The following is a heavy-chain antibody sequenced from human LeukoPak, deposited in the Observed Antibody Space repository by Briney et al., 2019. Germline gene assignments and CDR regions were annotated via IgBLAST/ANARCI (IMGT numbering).Heavy chain of an antibody. D-gene: IGHD6-13*01. CDR2: IYYSGST. CDR3: ASSIAAAGPYRFFDY. Sequence: SETLSLTCTVSGGSISSGDYYWSWIRQPPGKGLEWIGYIYYSGSTYYNPSLKSRVTISVDTSKNQFSLKLGSVTAADTAVYYCASSIAAAGPYRFFDYWGQGTLVTVSS. J-gene: IGHJ4*02. V-gene: IGHV4-30-4*01. CDR1: GGSISSGDYY.